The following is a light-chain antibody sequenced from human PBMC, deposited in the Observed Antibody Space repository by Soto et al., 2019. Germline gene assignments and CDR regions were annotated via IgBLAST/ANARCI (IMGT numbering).Light chain of an antibody. V-gene: IGKV3D-20*02. Sequence: EIVLTQSPGTLSLSPGERAPLSCRASQSVSSSYLAWYQQKPGQAPRLLIYDASSRATGIPDRFSGSGSGTDFTLTISRLEPEDFAAYFCQQRSNWPITFGQGTRLEIK. CDR3: QQRSNWPIT. CDR2: DAS. J-gene: IGKJ5*01. CDR1: QSVSSSY.